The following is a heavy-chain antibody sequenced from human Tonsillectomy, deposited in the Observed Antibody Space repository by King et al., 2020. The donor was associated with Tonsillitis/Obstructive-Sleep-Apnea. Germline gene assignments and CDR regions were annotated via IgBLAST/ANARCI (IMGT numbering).Heavy chain of an antibody. CDR2: IIPIFGTA. Sequence: QLVQSGAEVKKPGSSVKVSCKASGGTFSSYAISWVRQAPGQGLEWMGGIIPIFGTANYAQKFQGRVTITADESTSTAYMELSSLRSEDTAVYYCARDLVLSVNDFWSGYYVSWGQGTLVTVSS. V-gene: IGHV1-69*12. D-gene: IGHD3-3*01. CDR1: GGTFSSYA. J-gene: IGHJ5*02. CDR3: ARDLVLSVNDFWSGYYVS.